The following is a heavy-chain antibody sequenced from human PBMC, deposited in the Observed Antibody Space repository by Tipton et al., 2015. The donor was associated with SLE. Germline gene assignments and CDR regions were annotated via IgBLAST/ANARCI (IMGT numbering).Heavy chain of an antibody. CDR2: IYYSGST. J-gene: IGHJ3*02. CDR1: GGSISSGDYY. V-gene: IGHV4-30-4*01. CDR3: ARVEERYYYDSSGYYLGAFDI. Sequence: LRLSCTVSGGSISSGDYYWSWIRQPPGKGLEWIGYIYYSGSTYYNPSLKSRVTISVDTSKNQFSLKLSSVTAADTAVYYCARVEERYYYDSSGYYLGAFDIWGQGTMVTVSS. D-gene: IGHD3-22*01.